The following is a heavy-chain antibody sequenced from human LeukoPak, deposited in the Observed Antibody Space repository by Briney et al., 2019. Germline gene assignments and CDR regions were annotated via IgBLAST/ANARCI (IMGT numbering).Heavy chain of an antibody. D-gene: IGHD3-3*01. CDR3: AKGPIFGVVIISGYFDY. Sequence: GGSLRLSCAASGFTFSSYAMSWVRQAPGKGLEWVSAISGSGGSTYYADSVKGRFTISRDNSKNTLYLQMNSLRAEDTAVYYCAKGPIFGVVIISGYFDYWGQGTLVTVSS. CDR2: ISGSGGST. CDR1: GFTFSSYA. J-gene: IGHJ4*02. V-gene: IGHV3-23*01.